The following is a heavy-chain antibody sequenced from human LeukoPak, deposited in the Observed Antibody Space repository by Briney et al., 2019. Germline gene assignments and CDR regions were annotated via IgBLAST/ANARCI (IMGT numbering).Heavy chain of an antibody. CDR3: ARDDYGDKGFDY. CDR1: GYTFTGYY. J-gene: IGHJ4*02. Sequence: ASVKVSCKASGYTFTGYYMHWVRQAPGQGLEWMGWINPNSGGTNYAQKFQGRVTMTRDTSISTAYMELRSLRSDDTAVYYCARDDYGDKGFDYWGQGTLVTVSS. V-gene: IGHV1-2*02. D-gene: IGHD4-17*01. CDR2: INPNSGGT.